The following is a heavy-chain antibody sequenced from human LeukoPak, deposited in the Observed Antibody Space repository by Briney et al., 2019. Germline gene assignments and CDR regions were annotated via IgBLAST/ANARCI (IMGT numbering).Heavy chain of an antibody. CDR2: ISYDGSNK. CDR3: AKPYSGYDYRDWFDP. CDR1: GFTFSTYG. Sequence: GGSLRLSCAASGFTFSTYGMHWVRQAPGKGLDWVAVISYDGSNKYYADSVKGRFTISRDNSKNTLYLQMNSLRAEDTAVYYCAKPYSGYDYRDWFDPWGQGTLVTVSS. D-gene: IGHD5-12*01. V-gene: IGHV3-30*18. J-gene: IGHJ5*02.